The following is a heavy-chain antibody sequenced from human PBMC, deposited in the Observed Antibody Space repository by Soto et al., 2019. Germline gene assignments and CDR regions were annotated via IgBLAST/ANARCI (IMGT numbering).Heavy chain of an antibody. CDR1: GGSISSYY. Sequence: SGTLSLTCSVSGGSISSYYWSWIRQPPGKGLEWIGYIYYSGSANYNPSLKSRVTISVDTSKNQFSLKLSSVTAADTAVYYCTHGDSIEYWGQGTLVTVSS. J-gene: IGHJ4*02. CDR3: THGDSIEY. D-gene: IGHD4-17*01. V-gene: IGHV4-59*08. CDR2: IYYSGSA.